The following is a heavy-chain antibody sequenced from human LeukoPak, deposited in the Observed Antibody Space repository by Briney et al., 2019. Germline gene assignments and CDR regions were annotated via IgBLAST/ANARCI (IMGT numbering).Heavy chain of an antibody. D-gene: IGHD3-3*01. J-gene: IGHJ4*02. Sequence: SETLSLTCAVSGYSISSGYYWGWIRPPPGKGLEWTGIIYYSGSTNYNPSLKSRVTISVDTSKNQFSLKLSSVTAADTAVYYCARSYYDFWSGYYGSGYYFDYWGQGTLVTVSS. CDR1: GYSISSGYY. V-gene: IGHV4-38-2*01. CDR3: ARSYYDFWSGYYGSGYYFDY. CDR2: IYYSGST.